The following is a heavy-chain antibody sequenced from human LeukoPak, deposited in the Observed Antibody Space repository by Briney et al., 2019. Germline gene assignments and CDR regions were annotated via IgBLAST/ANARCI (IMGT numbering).Heavy chain of an antibody. Sequence: HPGGSLRLSCAASGFTFSSYAMSWVRQAPGKGLEWVSAISGSGGSTYYADSVKGRFTISRDNSKNTLYLQMNSLRAEDTAVYYCAKDRYCSSTSCSRLDYYYYGMDVWGQGTTVTVSS. D-gene: IGHD2-2*01. V-gene: IGHV3-23*01. J-gene: IGHJ6*02. CDR1: GFTFSSYA. CDR3: AKDRYCSSTSCSRLDYYYYGMDV. CDR2: ISGSGGST.